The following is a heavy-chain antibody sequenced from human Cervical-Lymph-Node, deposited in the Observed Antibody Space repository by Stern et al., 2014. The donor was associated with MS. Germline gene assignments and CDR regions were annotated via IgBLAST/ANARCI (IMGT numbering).Heavy chain of an antibody. D-gene: IGHD2-21*02. CDR2: IIPILGIA. CDR1: GGTFSNFA. V-gene: IGHV1-69*09. J-gene: IGHJ4*02. CDR3: ASNDCGGDCFPDF. Sequence: QVQLVQSGAEVKKPGSSVKVSCKASGGTFSNFAISWVRQAPGQGLEWMGMIIPILGIANYAQKFQGRVTITADKSTSTAYMELSSLRSEDTAMYYCASNDCGGDCFPDFWGQGTLVTVSS.